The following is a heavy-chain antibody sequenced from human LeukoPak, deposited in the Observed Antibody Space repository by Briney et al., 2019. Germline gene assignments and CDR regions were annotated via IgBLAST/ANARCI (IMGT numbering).Heavy chain of an antibody. D-gene: IGHD7-27*01. CDR1: GFTFSSYS. CDR3: ARDLLHNWGYFDY. Sequence: GGSLRLSCAASGFTFSSYSMNWVRQAPGKGLEWVSYISSSSSTIYYADSVKGRFTISRDNAKNSLYLQMNSLRAEDTAVYYCARDLLHNWGYFDYWGQGTLVTVSS. CDR2: ISSSSSTI. V-gene: IGHV3-48*04. J-gene: IGHJ4*02.